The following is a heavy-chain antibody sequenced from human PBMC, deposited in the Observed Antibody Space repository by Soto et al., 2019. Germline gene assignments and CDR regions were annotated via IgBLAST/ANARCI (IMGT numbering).Heavy chain of an antibody. CDR3: ARDLASTTIPNY. V-gene: IGHV3-7*04. CDR2: IKPDGSEK. J-gene: IGHJ4*02. Sequence: EVQLVESGGGLVQPGGYLRLSCAASGFTFSPYWMSWVRQAPGKGLEWVANIKPDGSEKYYVDSVKGRFTISRDNAKNSLYLQMNSLRAEDTAVYYCARDLASTTIPNYWGQGTLVTVS. CDR1: GFTFSPYW. D-gene: IGHD1-1*01.